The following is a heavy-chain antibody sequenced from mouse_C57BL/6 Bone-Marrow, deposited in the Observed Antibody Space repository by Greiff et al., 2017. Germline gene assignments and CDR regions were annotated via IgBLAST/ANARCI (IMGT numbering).Heavy chain of an antibody. Sequence: VQLQESGAELARPGASVKLSCKASGYTFTSYGISWVKQRTGQGLEWIGEIYPRSGNTYYNEKFKGKATLTADKSSSTAYMELRILTSEDSAVFFCARLKGTTAPYWYFDVWGTGTTVTVAS. V-gene: IGHV1-81*01. J-gene: IGHJ1*03. CDR2: IYPRSGNT. CDR1: GYTFTSYG. D-gene: IGHD1-2*01. CDR3: ARLKGTTAPYWYFDV.